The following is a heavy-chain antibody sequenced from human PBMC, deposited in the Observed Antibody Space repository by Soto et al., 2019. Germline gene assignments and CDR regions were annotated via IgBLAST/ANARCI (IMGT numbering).Heavy chain of an antibody. CDR3: AIGYCSSTSCYQAPYYYYGMDV. CDR1: GYTFTSYG. J-gene: IGHJ6*02. D-gene: IGHD2-2*01. V-gene: IGHV1-18*01. CDR2: ISAYNGNT. Sequence: ASVKVSCKASGYTFTSYGISRVRQAPGQGLEWMGWISAYNGNTNYAQKLQGRVTMTTDTSTSTAYMELRSLRSDDTAVYYCAIGYCSSTSCYQAPYYYYGMDVWGQGTTVTVSS.